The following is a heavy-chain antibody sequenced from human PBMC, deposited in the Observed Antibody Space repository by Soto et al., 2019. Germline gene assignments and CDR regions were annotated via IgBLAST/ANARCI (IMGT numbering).Heavy chain of an antibody. CDR2: ISYDGSNK. V-gene: IGHV3-30-3*01. CDR3: ARGLAILNNYYYYYGMDV. D-gene: IGHD3-3*01. Sequence: XGSLRLSCRASGFTCRSSAMHWIRQAPGKGLEWVAVISYDGSNKYYADSVKGRFTISRDNSKNTLYLQMNSLRDEDTAVYYCARGLAILNNYYYYYGMDVWGQGTTVTVSS. J-gene: IGHJ6*02. CDR1: GFTCRSSA.